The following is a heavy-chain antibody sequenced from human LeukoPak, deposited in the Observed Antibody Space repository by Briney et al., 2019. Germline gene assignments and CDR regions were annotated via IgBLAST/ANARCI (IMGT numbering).Heavy chain of an antibody. CDR1: GGSISSSSYY. J-gene: IGHJ6*02. Sequence: PSETLSLTCTVSGGSISSSSYYWGWIRQTPRKGLEWIGSIYYSGSTYYNPSLKSRVTISVDTSKNQFSLKLSSVTAADTAVYYCASLKTVPAATTYYYYGMDVWGQGTTVTVSS. V-gene: IGHV4-39*01. D-gene: IGHD2-2*01. CDR2: IYYSGST. CDR3: ASLKTVPAATTYYYYGMDV.